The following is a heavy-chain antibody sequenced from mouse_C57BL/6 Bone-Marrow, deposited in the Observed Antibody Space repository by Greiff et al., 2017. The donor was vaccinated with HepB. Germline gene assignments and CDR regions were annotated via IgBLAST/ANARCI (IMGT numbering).Heavy chain of an antibody. D-gene: IGHD3-2*02. J-gene: IGHJ4*01. CDR1: GYTFTSYW. V-gene: IGHV1-53*01. Sequence: QVQLKQSGTELVKPGASVKLSCKASGYTFTSYWMHWVKQRPGQGLEWIGNINPSNGGTNYNEKFKSKATLTVDKSSSTAYMQLSSLTSEDSAVYYCAREHSSGYDYAMDYWGQGTSVTVSS. CDR2: INPSNGGT. CDR3: AREHSSGYDYAMDY.